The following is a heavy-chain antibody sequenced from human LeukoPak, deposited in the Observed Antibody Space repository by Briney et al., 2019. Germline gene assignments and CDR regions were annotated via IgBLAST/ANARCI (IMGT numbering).Heavy chain of an antibody. CDR2: IYSGGST. V-gene: IGHV3-66*02. J-gene: IGHJ6*02. Sequence: GGSLGLSCAASGFTVSSNYMSWVRQAPGKGLEWVSVIYSGGSTYYADSVKGRFTISRDNSKNTLYLQMNSLRAEDTAVYYCARDLNYYYYGMDVWGQGTTVTVSS. CDR3: ARDLNYYYYGMDV. CDR1: GFTVSSNY.